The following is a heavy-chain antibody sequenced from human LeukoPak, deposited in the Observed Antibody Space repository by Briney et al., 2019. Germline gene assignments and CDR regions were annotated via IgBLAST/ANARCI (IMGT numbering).Heavy chain of an antibody. CDR3: AKIEGSGWYERDC. CDR1: GFTFSSYD. J-gene: IGHJ4*02. D-gene: IGHD6-19*01. CDR2: IGTAGDT. Sequence: RGSLRLSCAASGFTFSSYDMHWVRRATGKGLEWVSAIGTAGDTYYPGSVKGRFTISRENAKNSLYLQMNSLRAEDTAVYYCAKIEGSGWYERDCWGQGALVTVSS. V-gene: IGHV3-13*01.